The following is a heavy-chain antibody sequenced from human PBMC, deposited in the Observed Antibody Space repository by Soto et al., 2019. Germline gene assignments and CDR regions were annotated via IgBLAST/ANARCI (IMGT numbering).Heavy chain of an antibody. CDR1: GDSISGYY. J-gene: IGHJ4*02. V-gene: IGHV4-39*01. D-gene: IGHD1-26*01. CDR3: ARHRGATRVY. CDR2: ISYSGTT. Sequence: PSETLSLTCAVSGDSISGYYWTWIRQPPGKGLEWVGSISYSGTTDYNPSLSSRVSLSVDTSKNQFSLKLRSVTAADTAVYYCARHRGATRVYWGQGTVVTVSS.